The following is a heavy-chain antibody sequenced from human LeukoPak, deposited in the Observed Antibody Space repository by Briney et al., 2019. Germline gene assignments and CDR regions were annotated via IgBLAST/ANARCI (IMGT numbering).Heavy chain of an antibody. D-gene: IGHD5-18*01. Sequence: GGSLRLSCAASGFTFSSYAMSWVRQAPGKGLEWVSSISSSSSYIYYADSVKGRFTISRDNAKNSLYLQMNSLRAEDTAVYYCARDEPSPLYSYGQPDYWGQGTLVTVSS. CDR3: ARDEPSPLYSYGQPDY. J-gene: IGHJ4*02. CDR1: GFTFSSYA. V-gene: IGHV3-21*01. CDR2: ISSSSSYI.